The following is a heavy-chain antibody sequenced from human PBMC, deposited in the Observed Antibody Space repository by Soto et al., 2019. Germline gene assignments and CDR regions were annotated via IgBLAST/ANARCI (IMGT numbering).Heavy chain of an antibody. V-gene: IGHV3-30*18. D-gene: IGHD2-15*01. J-gene: IGHJ6*02. CDR1: GFTFSSYC. Sequence: PGGSLRLSCAASGFTFSSYCMHWVRQAPGKGLEWVAVISYDGSNKYYADSVKGRFTISRDNSKNTLYLQMNSLRAEDTAVYYCAEGLELGVVAATIKYYYGMDVWGQGTTVTVSS. CDR2: ISYDGSNK. CDR3: AEGLELGVVAATIKYYYGMDV.